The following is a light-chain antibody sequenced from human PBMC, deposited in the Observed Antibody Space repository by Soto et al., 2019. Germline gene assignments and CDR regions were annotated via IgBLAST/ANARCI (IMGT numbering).Light chain of an antibody. J-gene: IGKJ1*01. Sequence: DIRMTQSPSSVSASGGDRVTITCRASQDIRYYLAWYQQKPGQAPKLLICGATNLQSGVPSRFSGGGSGTDFTLTITSLQPEDFATYYCQQFSSVPHTFGQGTTVE. CDR1: QDIRYY. V-gene: IGKV1-12*01. CDR2: GAT. CDR3: QQFSSVPHT.